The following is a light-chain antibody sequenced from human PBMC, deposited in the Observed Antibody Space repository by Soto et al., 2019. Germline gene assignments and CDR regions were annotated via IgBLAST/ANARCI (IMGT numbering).Light chain of an antibody. J-gene: IGLJ2*01. CDR1: SSDVGSYNL. CDR3: CSYAGSSTLV. V-gene: IGLV2-23*01. CDR2: EGS. Sequence: QSALTKNASVSGSPGQSITISCTGTSSDVGSYNLVSWYQQHPGKAPKLMIYEGSKRPSGVSNRFSGSKSGNTASLTISGLQADDEADYYCCSYAGSSTLVFGGGTKLTAL.